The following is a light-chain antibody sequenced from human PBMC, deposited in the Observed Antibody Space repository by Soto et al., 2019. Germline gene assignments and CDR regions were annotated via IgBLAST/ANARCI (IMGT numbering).Light chain of an antibody. Sequence: GLSQSPGTLSLNQGERATPSCRASQSVSSSYLAWYQQKPGQAPRLLIYGASSRATGIPDRFSGSGSGTDFTLTISRLEPEDFAVYYCQQYGSSHTFGGGTNV. J-gene: IGKJ4*01. CDR3: QQYGSSHT. CDR1: QSVSSSY. V-gene: IGKV3-20*01. CDR2: GAS.